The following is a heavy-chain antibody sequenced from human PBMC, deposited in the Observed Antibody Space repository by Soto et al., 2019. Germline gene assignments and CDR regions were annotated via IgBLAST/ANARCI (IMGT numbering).Heavy chain of an antibody. D-gene: IGHD2-2*01. CDR3: ARGLVVVPAAEINFDY. Sequence: SVKVSCKASEGTFSSYAISWVRQAPGQGLEWMGRIIPVFRTANYAQRFRDRVTITADDSTSTAFMELSSLKSEDTAVYYCARGLVVVPAAEINFDYWGQGTPVTVSS. V-gene: IGHV1-69*13. J-gene: IGHJ4*02. CDR1: EGTFSSYA. CDR2: IIPVFRTA.